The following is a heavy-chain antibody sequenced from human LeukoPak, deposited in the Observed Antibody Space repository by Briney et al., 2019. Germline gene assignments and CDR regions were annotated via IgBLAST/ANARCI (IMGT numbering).Heavy chain of an antibody. CDR3: ARGGIGKAVVAATRGIYYYYYGMDV. D-gene: IGHD2-15*01. V-gene: IGHV4-34*01. J-gene: IGHJ6*02. CDR1: GGSFSGYY. Sequence: SETLSLTCAVYGGSFSGYYWSWIRQPPGKGLKWIGDINHSGSTNYNPSLNSRVTISVDTSKNQFSLKLSSVTAADTAVYYCARGGIGKAVVAATRGIYYYYYGMDVWGQGTTVTVSS. CDR2: INHSGST.